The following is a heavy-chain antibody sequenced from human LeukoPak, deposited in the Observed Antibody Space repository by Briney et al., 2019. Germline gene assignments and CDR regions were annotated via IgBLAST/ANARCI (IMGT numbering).Heavy chain of an antibody. Sequence: PGGSLRLSCAASGFTFSSYAMSWVRQAPGKGLEWVSAISGSGGSTYYADSVKGRFTISRDNAKNSLYLQMNSLRAEGTAVYYCARDRVSSGWYTFDYWGQGTLVTVSS. CDR2: ISGSGGST. J-gene: IGHJ4*02. D-gene: IGHD6-19*01. V-gene: IGHV3-23*01. CDR1: GFTFSSYA. CDR3: ARDRVSSGWYTFDY.